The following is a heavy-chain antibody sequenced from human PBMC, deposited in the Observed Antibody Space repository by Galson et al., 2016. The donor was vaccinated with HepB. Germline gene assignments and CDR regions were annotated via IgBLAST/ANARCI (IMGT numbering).Heavy chain of an antibody. CDR3: AKPTAAV. V-gene: IGHV3-30*18. D-gene: IGHD6-25*01. CDR1: GFSLGNFG. Sequence: SLRLSCAASGFSLGNFGMHWVRQAPGKGPEWLALISHDGSNKTYADSVKGRFTISRDTSKNMLYLQMNSLRHEDTAVYYCAKPTAAVWGQGTTVTVSS. J-gene: IGHJ6*02. CDR2: ISHDGSNK.